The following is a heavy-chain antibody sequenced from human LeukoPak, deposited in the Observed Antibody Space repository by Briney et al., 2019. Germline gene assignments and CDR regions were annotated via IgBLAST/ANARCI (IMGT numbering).Heavy chain of an antibody. CDR2: INHSGST. CDR1: GGSFSGYY. V-gene: IGHV4-34*01. CDR3: ARGRGARSSRWYNWFDP. J-gene: IGHJ5*02. D-gene: IGHD6-13*01. Sequence: PSETLSLTCAVYGGSFSGYYWSWIRQPPGKGLEWIGEINHSGSTNYNPSLKSRVTISVDTSKNQFSLKLSSVPAADTAVYYCARGRGARSSRWYNWFDPWGQGTLVTVSS.